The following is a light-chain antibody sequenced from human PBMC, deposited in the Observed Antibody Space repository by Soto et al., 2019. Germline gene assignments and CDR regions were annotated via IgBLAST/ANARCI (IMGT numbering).Light chain of an antibody. J-gene: IGLJ1*01. CDR3: CSYVDTYVYV. CDR1: SSDVGGYNY. CDR2: DVT. V-gene: IGLV2-11*01. Sequence: QSALTQPRSVSGSPGQSVTISCTGTSSDVGGYNYVSWYQHHPGRAPKLIIYDVTQRPSGIPDRFSGSKSGNTASLTISGLQADDEADYHCCSYVDTYVYVFGTGTKLTVL.